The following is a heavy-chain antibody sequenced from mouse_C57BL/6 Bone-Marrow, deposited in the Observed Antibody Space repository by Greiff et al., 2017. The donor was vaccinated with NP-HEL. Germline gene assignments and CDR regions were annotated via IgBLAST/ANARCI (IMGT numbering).Heavy chain of an antibody. D-gene: IGHD1-1*01. Sequence: VQLQQSGAELVRPGASVTLSCKASGYTFTDYEMHWVKQTPVHGLEWIGAIDPETGGTAYNQKFKGKATLTADKSSSTAYMELRSLTSEDSAVYYCTAWGIYYYGSRDAMDYWGQGTSVTVSS. J-gene: IGHJ4*01. CDR2: IDPETGGT. CDR3: TAWGIYYYGSRDAMDY. CDR1: GYTFTDYE. V-gene: IGHV1-15*01.